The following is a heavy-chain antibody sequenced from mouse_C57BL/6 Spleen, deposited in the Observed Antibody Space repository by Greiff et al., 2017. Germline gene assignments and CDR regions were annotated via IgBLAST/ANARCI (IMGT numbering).Heavy chain of an antibody. Sequence: VQLQQSGAELVKPGASVKISCKASGYAFSSYWMNWVKQRPGKGLEWIGQIYPGDGDTNYNGKFKGKATLTADKSSSTAYMQLSSLTSEDSAVYFCARSGIYDGYHEWFAYWGQGTLVTVSA. V-gene: IGHV1-80*01. CDR2: IYPGDGDT. CDR3: ARSGIYDGYHEWFAY. D-gene: IGHD2-3*01. CDR1: GYAFSSYW. J-gene: IGHJ3*01.